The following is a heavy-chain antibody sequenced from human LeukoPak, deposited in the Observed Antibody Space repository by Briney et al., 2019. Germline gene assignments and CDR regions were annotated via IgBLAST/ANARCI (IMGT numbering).Heavy chain of an antibody. CDR1: GGSISSYY. Sequence: SETLSLTCTVSGGSISSYYWSWIRQPPGKGLEWIGYIYYSGSTNYNPSHKSRVTISVDTSRNQFSLKLSSVTAADTAVYYCARGRQPYSGSYSGYYYYYMDVWGKGTTVTVSS. D-gene: IGHD1-26*01. V-gene: IGHV4-59*01. CDR2: IYYSGST. J-gene: IGHJ6*03. CDR3: ARGRQPYSGSYSGYYYYYMDV.